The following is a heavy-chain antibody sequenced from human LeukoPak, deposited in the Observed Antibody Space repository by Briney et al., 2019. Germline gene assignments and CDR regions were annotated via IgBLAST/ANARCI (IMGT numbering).Heavy chain of an antibody. CDR1: GFTFSSYS. D-gene: IGHD1-26*01. J-gene: IGHJ4*02. CDR2: ISSSSSYI. CDR3: ARVGSYHGDYFDY. Sequence: GGSLRLSCAASGFTFSSYSMNWVRQAPGKGLEWVSSISSSSSYIYYADSVKGRFTISRDNAKNSLYLQMNSLRAEDTAVYYCARVGSYHGDYFDYWGQGTLVTVSS. V-gene: IGHV3-21*01.